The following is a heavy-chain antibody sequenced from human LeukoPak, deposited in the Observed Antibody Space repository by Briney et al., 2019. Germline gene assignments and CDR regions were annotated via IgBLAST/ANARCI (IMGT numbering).Heavy chain of an antibody. D-gene: IGHD2-21*01. CDR2: INHSGST. CDR3: AISYPSYYYVIDV. V-gene: IGHV4-34*01. J-gene: IGHJ6*02. CDR1: GGSFSGYY. Sequence: SETLSLTCAVYGGSFSGYYWSWIRHPPGRGLEGIGEINHSGSTNCTPSLKSPVTISVDTSKIQFYLRLSSVTAADTAVYYCAISYPSYYYVIDVWGQGTTVTVSS.